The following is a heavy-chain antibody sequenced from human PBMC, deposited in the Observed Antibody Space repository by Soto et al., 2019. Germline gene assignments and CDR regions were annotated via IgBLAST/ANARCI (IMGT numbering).Heavy chain of an antibody. V-gene: IGHV3-33*01. J-gene: IGHJ4*01. CDR1: GITFTAYG. D-gene: IGHD3-3*01. CDR2: IWQDRSRK. CDR3: ARDQLDRLKPRETRYFDC. Sequence: AGGPLRPPCAGSGITFTAYGKNWDSQAPGKGLGWEGAIWQDRSRKFYADSVKGRFTISRDKSKNTLFLQMDSRRADDTAVYYCARDQLDRLKPRETRYFDCWGHGTLVTVSS.